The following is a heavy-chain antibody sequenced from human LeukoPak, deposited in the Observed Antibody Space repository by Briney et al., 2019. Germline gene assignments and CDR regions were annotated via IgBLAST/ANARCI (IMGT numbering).Heavy chain of an antibody. CDR2: IIPIFGTA. CDR1: GGTFSSYA. J-gene: IGHJ6*03. D-gene: IGHD5-12*01. CDR3: ARSLSGYPTPYYYYYMDV. V-gene: IGHV1-69*06. Sequence: SVKVSCKASGGTFSSYAISWVRQAPGQGLEWMGGIIPIFGTANYAQKFQGRVTITADKSTSTAYMELSSLRSEDTAVYYCARSLSGYPTPYYYYYMDVWGKGTTVTVSS.